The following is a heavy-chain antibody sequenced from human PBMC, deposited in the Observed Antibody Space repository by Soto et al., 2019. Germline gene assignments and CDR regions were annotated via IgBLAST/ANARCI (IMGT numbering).Heavy chain of an antibody. J-gene: IGHJ5*02. Sequence: SQTLSLTCVISGDSVSSNSAAWNWIRQSQSRGLEWLGRTYYRSKWYNDYAVSVKSRITINPDTSKNQFSLQLNSVTPEDTAVYYCARDPGEYQLPEGFDPWGQGTLVTVSS. V-gene: IGHV6-1*01. CDR1: GDSVSSNSAA. CDR2: TYYRSKWYN. CDR3: ARDPGEYQLPEGFDP. D-gene: IGHD2-2*01.